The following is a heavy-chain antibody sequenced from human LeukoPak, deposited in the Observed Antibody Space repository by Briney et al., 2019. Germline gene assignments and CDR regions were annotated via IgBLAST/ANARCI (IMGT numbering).Heavy chain of an antibody. CDR3: ARDPDGSSGYYSAFDP. CDR2: IYHSGST. Sequence: PSGTLSLTCAVSGGSISSSNWWSWVRQPPGKGLEWIGEIYHSGSTNYNPSLKSRVTISVDTSKNQFSLKLSSVTAADTAVYYCARDPDGSSGYYSAFDPWGQGTLVTVSS. J-gene: IGHJ5*02. D-gene: IGHD3-22*01. CDR1: GGSISSSNW. V-gene: IGHV4-4*02.